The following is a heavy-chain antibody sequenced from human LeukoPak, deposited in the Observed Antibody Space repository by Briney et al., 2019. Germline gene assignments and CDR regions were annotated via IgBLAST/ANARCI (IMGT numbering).Heavy chain of an antibody. CDR1: GFTFSSYG. CDR2: IWYDGSNK. J-gene: IGHJ4*02. CDR3: ARDLYGHSSSWYYFDY. V-gene: IGHV3-33*01. Sequence: GRSLRLSCAASGFTFSSYGMHWVRQAPGKGLEWVAVIWYDGSNKYYADSVKGRFTISRDNSKNTLYLQMNSLRAEDTAVYYCARDLYGHSSSWYYFDYWGQGTLVTVSS. D-gene: IGHD6-13*01.